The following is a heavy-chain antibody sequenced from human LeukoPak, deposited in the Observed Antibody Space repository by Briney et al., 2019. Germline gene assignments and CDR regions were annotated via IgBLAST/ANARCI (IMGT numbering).Heavy chain of an antibody. CDR1: GGTFSSYA. CDR2: IIPIFGTA. V-gene: IGHV1-69*13. Sequence: EASVKVSCKASGGTFSSYAISWVRQAPGQGLGWMGGIIPIFGTANYAQKFQGRVTITADESTSTAYMELSSLRSEDTAVYYCARDSGSYFTAFDYWGQGTLVTVSS. J-gene: IGHJ4*02. D-gene: IGHD1-26*01. CDR3: ARDSGSYFTAFDY.